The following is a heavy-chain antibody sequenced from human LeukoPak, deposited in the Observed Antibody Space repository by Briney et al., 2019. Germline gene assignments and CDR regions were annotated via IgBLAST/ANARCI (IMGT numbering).Heavy chain of an antibody. CDR2: IRYDGTDK. CDR3: GKGLAYTYPYSGNMDV. CDR1: GFTFSNHG. D-gene: IGHD5-18*01. J-gene: IGHJ6*03. Sequence: GGSLRLSCAASGFTFSNHGMHWVRQAPGKGLEWVAFIRYDGTDKYYADSVKGRFTISRDNPENTVSLQLNSLRVEDTAVYYCGKGLAYTYPYSGNMDVWGKGTTVTISS. V-gene: IGHV3-30*02.